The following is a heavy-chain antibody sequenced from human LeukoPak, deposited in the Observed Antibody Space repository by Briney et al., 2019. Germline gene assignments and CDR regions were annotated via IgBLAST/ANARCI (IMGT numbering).Heavy chain of an antibody. CDR2: ISYDGSNK. Sequence: GGSLRLSCAASGFTFSSYGMHWVRQAPGKGLEWVAVISYDGSNKYYADSVKGRFTISRDNSKNTVYLQMNSLRAEDTAVYYCAREITMVRGALDAFDIWGQGTMVTVSS. D-gene: IGHD3-10*01. CDR1: GFTFSSYG. V-gene: IGHV3-30*03. CDR3: AREITMVRGALDAFDI. J-gene: IGHJ3*02.